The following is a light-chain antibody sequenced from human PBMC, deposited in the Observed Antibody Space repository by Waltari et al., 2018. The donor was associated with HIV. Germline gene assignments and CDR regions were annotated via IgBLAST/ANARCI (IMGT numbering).Light chain of an antibody. Sequence: QSVLTPPPSASGTTGKRVTISCSGSSSNSGSNYVYWYQQLPGTAPKLLIYRNNQRPSGVPDRFSGSKSGTSASLAISGLRSEDEADYYCAAWDDSLSGLVFGGGTKLTVL. CDR1: SSNSGSNY. J-gene: IGLJ2*01. CDR3: AAWDDSLSGLV. V-gene: IGLV1-47*01. CDR2: RNN.